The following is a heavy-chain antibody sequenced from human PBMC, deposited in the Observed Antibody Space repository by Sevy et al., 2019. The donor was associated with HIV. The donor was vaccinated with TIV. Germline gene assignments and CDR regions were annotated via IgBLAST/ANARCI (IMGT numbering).Heavy chain of an antibody. CDR3: TRDSGGVIVIPVYY. J-gene: IGHJ4*02. CDR2: IRSKAYGGTT. D-gene: IGHD3-16*02. CDR1: GFTFGDYA. V-gene: IGHV3-49*03. Sequence: GGSLRLSCTASGFTFGDYAMSWFRQAPGKGLEWVGFIRSKAYGGTTEYAASVKGRFTISRDDSKSIAYLQMNSLKTEETAVYYCTRDSGGVIVIPVYYWGQGTLVTVSS.